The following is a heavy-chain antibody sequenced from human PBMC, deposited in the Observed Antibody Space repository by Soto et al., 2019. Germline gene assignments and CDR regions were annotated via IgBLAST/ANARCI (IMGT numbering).Heavy chain of an antibody. Sequence: GGSLRLSCAASGFTFSSYWMSWVRQAPGKGLEWVANMKPDGSEKDYVDSVEGRFTISRDNARNSLYLQMNSLRAEDTAVYYCARDDGARSVDYWGQGTLVTVSS. J-gene: IGHJ4*02. CDR3: ARDDGARSVDY. CDR1: GFTFSSYW. CDR2: MKPDGSEK. V-gene: IGHV3-7*05. D-gene: IGHD3-3*01.